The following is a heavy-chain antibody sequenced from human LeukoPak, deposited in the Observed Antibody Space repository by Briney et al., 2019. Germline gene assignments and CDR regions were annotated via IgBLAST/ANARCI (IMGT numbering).Heavy chain of an antibody. D-gene: IGHD6-19*01. V-gene: IGHV3-48*03. CDR2: ASSSGSRQ. J-gene: IGHJ4*02. CDR3: AREGSSGYSFDY. CDR1: GLTFSSFE. Sequence: GGSLRLSCAASGLTFSSFEMHWVRQAPGKGLEWISYASSSGSRQLYGDSVKGRFTISRDNAKNSLYLQMNSLRADDTAIYYCAREGSSGYSFDYWGQGTLGTVPS.